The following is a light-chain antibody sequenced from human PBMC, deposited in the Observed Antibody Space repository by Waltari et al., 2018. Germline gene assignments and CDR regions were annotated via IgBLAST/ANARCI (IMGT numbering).Light chain of an antibody. CDR2: DAS. CDR3: QQFGDLPS. J-gene: IGKJ5*01. V-gene: IGKV1-33*01. Sequence: DIQMTQSPSSLSASVGDRVTITCQASQDIKNYLNWYQQKPGKAPQLLIYDASILEIGGPSRFSGGGSGTQFTLTISSMQSEDFATYYCQQFGDLPSFGQGTRLEIK. CDR1: QDIKNY.